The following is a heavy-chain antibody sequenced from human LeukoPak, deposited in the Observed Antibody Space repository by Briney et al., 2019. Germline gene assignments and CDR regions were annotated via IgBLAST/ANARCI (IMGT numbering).Heavy chain of an antibody. J-gene: IGHJ4*02. Sequence: GGSLRLSCAASGFTFSSYWMTWVRQAPGKGLEWVANIKQYGSETYYVNSVKGRFTISRDNAKNSVYLQMNSLRAEDTAVYYCARGDVVGATLGYFDYWGQGTLVTVPS. CDR1: GFTFSSYW. D-gene: IGHD1-26*01. CDR2: IKQYGSET. CDR3: ARGDVVGATLGYFDY. V-gene: IGHV3-7*01.